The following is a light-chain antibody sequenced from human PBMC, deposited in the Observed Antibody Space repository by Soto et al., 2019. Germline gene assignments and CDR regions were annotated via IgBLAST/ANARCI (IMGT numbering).Light chain of an antibody. J-gene: IGKJ1*01. CDR2: KAS. Sequence: DIQMTQSPSTLSASVEDTVTITCRASQTMSNWLTWYQQKPGKAPKLLIYKASSLQSGVPSRFSGIGSGTEFTLTISSLQPDDFATYYCQQYNFYSRTFGQGTKVEIK. V-gene: IGKV1-5*03. CDR1: QTMSNW. CDR3: QQYNFYSRT.